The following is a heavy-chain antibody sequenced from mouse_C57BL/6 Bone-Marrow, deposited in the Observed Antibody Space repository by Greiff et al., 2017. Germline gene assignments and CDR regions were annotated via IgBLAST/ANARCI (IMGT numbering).Heavy chain of an antibody. CDR2: INPSSGCT. J-gene: IGHJ4*01. CDR1: GYTFTSYW. D-gene: IGHD1-1*01. CDR3: DRGGDYEGYAMDY. Sequence: QVQLQQSGAELAKPGASVKLSCKASGYTFTSYWMHWVKQRPGQGLEWIGYINPSSGCTKYNQKFKDKATLTADKSSSTANMQLSSLTDEDSAVYDCDRGGDYEGYAMDYWGQGTSVTVSS. V-gene: IGHV1-7*01.